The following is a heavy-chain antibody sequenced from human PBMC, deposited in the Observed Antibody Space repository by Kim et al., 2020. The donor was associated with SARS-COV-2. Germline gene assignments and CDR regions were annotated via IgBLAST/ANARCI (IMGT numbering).Heavy chain of an antibody. J-gene: IGHJ5*02. Sequence: KGRFTISRDHSKNTLYLQMNSLRAEDTAVYYCARDALGYGSGSYHNWFDPWGQGTLVTVSS. CDR3: ARDALGYGSGSYHNWFDP. V-gene: IGHV3-30*01. D-gene: IGHD3-10*01.